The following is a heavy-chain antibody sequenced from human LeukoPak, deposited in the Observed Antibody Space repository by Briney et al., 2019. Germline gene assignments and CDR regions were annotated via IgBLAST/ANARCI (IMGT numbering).Heavy chain of an antibody. Sequence: GGSLRLTCAASGFTFSSYSMNWVRQAPGKGLEWVSSISSSSSYIYYADSVKGRFTISRDNAKNSLYLQMNSLRAEDTAVYYCARDMVGGAGTVYWGQGTLVTVSS. CDR1: GFTFSSYS. D-gene: IGHD1-26*01. J-gene: IGHJ4*02. CDR3: ARDMVGGAGTVY. V-gene: IGHV3-21*01. CDR2: ISSSSSYI.